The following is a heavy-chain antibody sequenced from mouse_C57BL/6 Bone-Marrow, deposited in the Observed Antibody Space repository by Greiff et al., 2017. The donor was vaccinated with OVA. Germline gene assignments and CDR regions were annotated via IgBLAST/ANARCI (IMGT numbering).Heavy chain of an antibody. D-gene: IGHD1-1*01. CDR2: IDPENGDT. CDR3: TTYGSSYEDY. V-gene: IGHV14-4*01. J-gene: IGHJ4*01. Sequence: EVQGVESGAELVRPGASVKLSCTASGFNIKDDYMHWVKQRPEQGLEWIGWIDPENGDTEYASKFQGKATITADTSSNTAYLQLSSLTSEDTAVYYCTTYGSSYEDYWGQGTSVTVSS. CDR1: GFNIKDDY.